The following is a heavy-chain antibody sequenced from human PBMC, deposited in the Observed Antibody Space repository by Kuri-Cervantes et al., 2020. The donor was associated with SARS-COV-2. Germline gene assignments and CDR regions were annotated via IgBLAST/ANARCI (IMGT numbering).Heavy chain of an antibody. D-gene: IGHD2-2*01. CDR3: ASDCSTTSCYPY. Sequence: GESLKISCAASGFTFSSYAMSWVRQAPGKGLEWVSYITHSSSYIYYADSVEGRFTISRDNAKNSLYLQMNSLRVEDTAVYYCASDCSTTSCYPYWGQGTLVTVSS. CDR2: ITHSSSYI. J-gene: IGHJ4*02. V-gene: IGHV3-21*06. CDR1: GFTFSSYA.